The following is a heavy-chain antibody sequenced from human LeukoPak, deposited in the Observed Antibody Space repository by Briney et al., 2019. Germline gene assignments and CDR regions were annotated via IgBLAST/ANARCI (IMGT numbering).Heavy chain of an antibody. J-gene: IGHJ6*03. V-gene: IGHV3-9*01. Sequence: GGSLRLSCAASGFTFDDYDMHWVRQAPGKGLEWDSGISWNGGSIGYADSVKGRFTISRDNAKNSLYLQMNSLRVEDSALYYCAKNGDSRAYYFFYMDVWGKGTTVTVSS. CDR3: AKNGDSRAYYFFYMDV. CDR2: ISWNGGSI. D-gene: IGHD3-10*01. CDR1: GFTFDDYD.